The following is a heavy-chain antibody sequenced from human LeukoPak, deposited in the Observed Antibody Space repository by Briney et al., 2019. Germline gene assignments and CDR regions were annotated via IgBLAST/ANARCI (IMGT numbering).Heavy chain of an antibody. J-gene: IGHJ6*03. Sequence: ASVKVSCKASEYTFTGYYIHWVRQAPGQGLEWMGWINPNSGGTNYAQKFQGRVTMTRDTSISTAYMELSRLRSDDTAVYYCARDRQVPAASYYYYYYMDVWGKGTTVTVSS. CDR2: INPNSGGT. D-gene: IGHD2-2*01. CDR1: EYTFTGYY. V-gene: IGHV1-2*02. CDR3: ARDRQVPAASYYYYYYMDV.